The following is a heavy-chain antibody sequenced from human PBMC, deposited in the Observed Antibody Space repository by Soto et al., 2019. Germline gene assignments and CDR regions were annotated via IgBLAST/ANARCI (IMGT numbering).Heavy chain of an antibody. Sequence: PGESLKISCRGSGYSFTSYWISWVRQMPGKGLEWMGRIDPSDSYTNYSPSFQGHVTISADKPISTAYLQWSSLKASDTAMYYCASDPGGRHCSGGSCSQWLASAYWGQGTLVTVSS. CDR1: GYSFTSYW. CDR2: IDPSDSYT. D-gene: IGHD2-15*01. J-gene: IGHJ4*02. V-gene: IGHV5-10-1*01. CDR3: ASDPGGRHCSGGSCSQWLASAY.